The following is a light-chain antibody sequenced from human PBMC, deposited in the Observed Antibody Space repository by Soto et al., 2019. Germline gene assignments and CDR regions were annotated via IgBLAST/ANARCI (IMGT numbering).Light chain of an antibody. J-gene: IGLJ1*01. V-gene: IGLV2-23*02. Sequence: QSALTQPASVSGSPGQSITISCTGTSSDVGSYNLVSWYQQHPGRAPKPLIYEVNKRPSGVSNDFSGSKSANTASLTISGLRAEDEADYYCCSYAGGSTYVFGSGTKVTVL. CDR3: CSYAGGSTYV. CDR2: EVN. CDR1: SSDVGSYNL.